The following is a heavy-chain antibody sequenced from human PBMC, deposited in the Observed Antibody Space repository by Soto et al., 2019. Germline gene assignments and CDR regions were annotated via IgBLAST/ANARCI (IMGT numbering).Heavy chain of an antibody. CDR2: IYYSGST. J-gene: IGHJ4*02. CDR3: ARDSGGNSGIDY. Sequence: SETLSLTCTVSGGSVSSGSYYWSWIRQPPGKGLEWIGYIYYSGSTNYNPSLKSRVTISVDTSKNQFSLKLSSVTAADTAGYYCARDSGGNSGIDYWGQGTLVTVSS. D-gene: IGHD4-4*01. CDR1: GGSVSSGSYY. V-gene: IGHV4-61*01.